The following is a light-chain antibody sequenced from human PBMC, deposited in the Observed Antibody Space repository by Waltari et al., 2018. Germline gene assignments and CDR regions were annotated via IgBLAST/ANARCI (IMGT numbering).Light chain of an antibody. J-gene: IGKJ1*01. CDR3: QQSYSIPPWT. CDR2: SAS. Sequence: DIQMTQSPPSLSASVGDRVTITFRARQTIATYLNWYQQKPGKAPELLLSSASNLQSGVPSRFSGSGSGTEFTLTISSVQPEDFATYYCQQSYSIPPWTFGQGTKVDIK. V-gene: IGKV1-39*01. CDR1: QTIATY.